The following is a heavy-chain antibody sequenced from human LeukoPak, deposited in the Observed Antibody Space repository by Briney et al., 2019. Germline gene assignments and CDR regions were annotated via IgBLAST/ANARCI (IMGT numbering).Heavy chain of an antibody. J-gene: IGHJ6*03. D-gene: IGHD2-8*01. Sequence: NPSETLSLTCTVSGGSISSYYWSWIRQPTGKGLEWIGRIYTSGSTNYNPSLKSRVTMSVDTSKNQFSLKLSSVTAADTAVYYCARHVVYSYYYYYMDVWGKGTTVTVSS. CDR1: GGSISSYY. CDR3: ARHVVYSYYYYYMDV. V-gene: IGHV4-4*07. CDR2: IYTSGST.